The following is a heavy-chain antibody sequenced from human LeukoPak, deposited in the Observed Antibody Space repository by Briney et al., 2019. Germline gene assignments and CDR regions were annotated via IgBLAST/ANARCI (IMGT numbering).Heavy chain of an antibody. D-gene: IGHD6-6*01. CDR2: IITSGSTI. J-gene: IGHJ4*02. CDR1: GFTFSRYE. CDR3: ARETAYGSSFDC. V-gene: IGHV3-48*03. Sequence: PAGSLRLSCAASGFTFSRYEMNWVRQAPESGLQWVSYIITSGSTIYYANSVKVRFTISRDNTKNSLYLQMNSLRAEDTAVYYCARETAYGSSFDCWGQGTLVTVCS.